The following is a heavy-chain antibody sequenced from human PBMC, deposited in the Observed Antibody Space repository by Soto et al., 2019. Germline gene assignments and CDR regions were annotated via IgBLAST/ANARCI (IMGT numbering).Heavy chain of an antibody. CDR2: IYYSGST. CDR1: GGSISSYY. D-gene: IGHD6-19*01. CDR3: ATRRGSGWYDYFQH. V-gene: IGHV4-59*01. Sequence: PSETLSLTCTVSGGSISSYYWSWIRQPPGKGLEWIGYIYYSGSTNYNPSLKSRVTISVDTSKNQFSLKLSSVTAADTAVYYCATRRGSGWYDYFQHWGQGTLVTVSS. J-gene: IGHJ1*01.